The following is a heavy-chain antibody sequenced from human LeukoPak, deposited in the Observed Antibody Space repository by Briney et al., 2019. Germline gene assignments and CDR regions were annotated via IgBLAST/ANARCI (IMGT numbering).Heavy chain of an antibody. Sequence: SETLSLTCTVSGGSISSYYWSWSRQPPGKGLEWIAYLYYSGSTDYNPSLKSRLTISVDRSKNQFSLKLNSVTAADTAVYYCARDWNAMDVWGQRTTVTVSS. D-gene: IGHD1-1*01. J-gene: IGHJ6*02. CDR3: ARDWNAMDV. CDR2: LYYSGST. V-gene: IGHV4-59*01. CDR1: GGSISSYY.